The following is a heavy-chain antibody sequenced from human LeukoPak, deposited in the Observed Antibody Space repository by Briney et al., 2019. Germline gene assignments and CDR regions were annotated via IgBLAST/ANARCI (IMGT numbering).Heavy chain of an antibody. Sequence: SETLSLTCAVSGDSFSSGNWRIWVRQPPGKGLEWIADIHHSGSTYYNPSLKSRITMSGATSKNQFYLKLSSVTAADTAVYYCARCAEGDITLTLVVIKSFDYWGQGTLVTVSS. CDR1: GDSFSSGNW. D-gene: IGHD3-22*01. V-gene: IGHV4-55*01. J-gene: IGHJ4*02. CDR3: ARCAEGDITLTLVVIKSFDY. CDR2: IHHSGST.